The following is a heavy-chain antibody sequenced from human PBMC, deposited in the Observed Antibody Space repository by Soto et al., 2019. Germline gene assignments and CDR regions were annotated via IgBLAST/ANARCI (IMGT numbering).Heavy chain of an antibody. Sequence: GGSLRLSCAASGFTFSSYGMHWVRQAPGKGLEWVAVISYDGSNKYYADSVKGRFTISRDNSKNTLYLQMNSLRAEDTAVYYCAKDIVVVPAGTPTYYYYGMDVWGQGTTVTVS. V-gene: IGHV3-30*18. D-gene: IGHD2-2*01. J-gene: IGHJ6*02. CDR3: AKDIVVVPAGTPTYYYYGMDV. CDR2: ISYDGSNK. CDR1: GFTFSSYG.